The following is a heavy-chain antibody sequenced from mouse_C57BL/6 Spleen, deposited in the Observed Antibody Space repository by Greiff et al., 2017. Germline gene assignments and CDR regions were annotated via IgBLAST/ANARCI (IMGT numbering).Heavy chain of an antibody. V-gene: IGHV3-6*01. J-gene: IGHJ3*01. CDR3: ARDQDYSNWFAY. Sequence: EVQLQESGPGLVKPSQSLSLTCSVTGYSITSGYYWNWIRQFPGNKLEWMGYISYDGSNNYNPSLKNRISITRDTSKNQFFLKLNSVTTEDTATYYCARDQDYSNWFAYWGQGTLVTVSA. D-gene: IGHD2-5*01. CDR1: GYSITSGYY. CDR2: ISYDGSN.